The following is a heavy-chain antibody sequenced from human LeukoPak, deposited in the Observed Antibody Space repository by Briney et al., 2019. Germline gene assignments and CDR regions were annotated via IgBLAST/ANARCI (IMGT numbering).Heavy chain of an antibody. V-gene: IGHV3-30*03. CDR1: GFTFSSYG. CDR3: ARGTGVGSYVPAFDV. J-gene: IGHJ3*01. CDR2: ISYDGSNK. Sequence: GGSLRLSCAASGFTFSSYGMHWVRQAPGKGLEWGAVISYDGSNKYYADSVKGRFTISRDNSKNTLYLQMNSLRAEDTAVYYCARGTGVGSYVPAFDVWGQGTVVTVSS. D-gene: IGHD1-26*01.